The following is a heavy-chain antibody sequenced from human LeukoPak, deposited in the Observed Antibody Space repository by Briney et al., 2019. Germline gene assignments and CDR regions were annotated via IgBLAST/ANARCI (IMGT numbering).Heavy chain of an antibody. CDR1: GYSINSGYY. Sequence: SETLSLTCAVSGYSINSGYYWGWVRQAPGKGLEWIGIVYHSGNTYYNPSLQSRVTIAVDTSKNQFSLRLSSVTAADTAVYYCAREGKPEYSSSSYAFDIWGQGTMVTVSS. D-gene: IGHD6-6*01. J-gene: IGHJ3*02. CDR3: AREGKPEYSSSSYAFDI. CDR2: VYHSGNT. V-gene: IGHV4-38-2*02.